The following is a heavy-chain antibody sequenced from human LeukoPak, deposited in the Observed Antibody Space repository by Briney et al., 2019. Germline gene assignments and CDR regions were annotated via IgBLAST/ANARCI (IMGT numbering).Heavy chain of an antibody. CDR1: GYTFTGYY. CDR2: INPNSGGT. J-gene: IGHJ4*02. D-gene: IGHD3-22*01. CDR3: ARVPWYYESSGSVDY. Sequence: VASVKLSCKASGYTFTGYYMHWVRQAPGQGLEWKGWINPNSGGTNYAQKFQGRVTMTSDTSISTAYMELSRLRSDDTAVYYCARVPWYYESSGSVDYWGQGTLVTVSS. V-gene: IGHV1-2*02.